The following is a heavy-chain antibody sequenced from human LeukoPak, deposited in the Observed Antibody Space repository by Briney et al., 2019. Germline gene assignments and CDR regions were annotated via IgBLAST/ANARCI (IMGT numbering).Heavy chain of an antibody. J-gene: IGHJ4*02. Sequence: GGSLRLSCAASGFTFSSYGMHWVRQAPGKGLEWVAVIWYDGSNKYYADSVKGRFTISRDNSKNTLYLQMNSLRAEDTAVYYCARSGPQKGNDYWGQGTLVTVSS. CDR1: GFTFSSYG. CDR2: IWYDGSNK. D-gene: IGHD1-26*01. V-gene: IGHV3-33*01. CDR3: ARSGPQKGNDY.